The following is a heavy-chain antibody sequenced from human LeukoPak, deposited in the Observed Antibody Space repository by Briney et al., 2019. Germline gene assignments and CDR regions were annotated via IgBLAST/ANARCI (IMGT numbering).Heavy chain of an antibody. V-gene: IGHV3-9*01. CDR2: ISHNSKNI. J-gene: IGHJ4*02. CDR1: GFTFEDYA. CDR3: VKAEVVLLWFGSGAFDS. Sequence: PGGSLRLSCAVSGFTFEDYAIHWVHQGPGKGLEWVSGISHNSKNIACADSVKGRFAISRDNAKNSLFLQMDSLRVEDTAFYFCVKAEVVLLWFGSGAFDSWGQGTQVTVSP. D-gene: IGHD2-21*01.